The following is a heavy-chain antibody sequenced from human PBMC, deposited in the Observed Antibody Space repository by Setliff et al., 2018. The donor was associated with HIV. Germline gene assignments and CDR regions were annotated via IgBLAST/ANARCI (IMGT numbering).Heavy chain of an antibody. CDR1: GDSITSNDDY. CDR3: ARYRSKLDWFAP. D-gene: IGHD1-26*01. Sequence: SETLSLTCTVSGDSITSNDDYWGWIRQPPGKGLEWIGIIHYNGRAYYDPSPKSRVSISVDSSQTHFSLRLRSVTASDSAVYYCARYRSKLDWFAPWGQGALVTVSS. V-gene: IGHV4-39*02. J-gene: IGHJ5*02. CDR2: IHYNGRA.